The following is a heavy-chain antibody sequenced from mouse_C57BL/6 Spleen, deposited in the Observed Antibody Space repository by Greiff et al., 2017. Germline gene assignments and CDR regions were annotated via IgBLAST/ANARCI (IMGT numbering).Heavy chain of an antibody. Sequence: VQLQQSGPELVKPGASVKISCKASGYTFTDYYMNWVKQSHGKSLEWIGDIDPNNGGTSYNQKFKGKATLTVDKSSSTAYMELRSLTSEDSAVYYCARDGYHPFDYWGQGTTLTVSS. V-gene: IGHV1-26*01. CDR3: ARDGYHPFDY. J-gene: IGHJ2*01. CDR1: GYTFTDYY. CDR2: IDPNNGGT. D-gene: IGHD2-3*01.